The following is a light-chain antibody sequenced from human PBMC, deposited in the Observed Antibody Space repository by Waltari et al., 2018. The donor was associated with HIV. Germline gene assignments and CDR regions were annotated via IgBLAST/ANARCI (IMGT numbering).Light chain of an antibody. V-gene: IGLV1-40*03. CDR3: QSYDRTLDSRV. CDR2: GGR. Sequence: TQPPSVSGAPGLNVTITCSPSVSDFGANIDVHWYVHSPGTAPRLRIYGGRVRPAGGPDRFSVSNSAVLASLTVVGLQVGDEADYYCQSYDRTLDSRVFGGGTRLTVL. CDR1: VSDFGANID. J-gene: IGLJ3*02.